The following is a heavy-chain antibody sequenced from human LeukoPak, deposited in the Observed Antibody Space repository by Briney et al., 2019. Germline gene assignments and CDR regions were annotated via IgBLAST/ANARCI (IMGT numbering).Heavy chain of an antibody. D-gene: IGHD1-7*01. Sequence: GGSLRLHCAASGGTFSNYAMSWVRQAPGKGLEWASVIGTIPGVTYYTESVKGRFTISRDNSKNTVYLQMNNLRADDTALYFCAKAADTNYFRYGDYWGQGTLVTVSS. CDR2: IGTIPGVT. J-gene: IGHJ4*02. V-gene: IGHV3-23*01. CDR3: AKAADTNYFRYGDY. CDR1: GGTFSNYA.